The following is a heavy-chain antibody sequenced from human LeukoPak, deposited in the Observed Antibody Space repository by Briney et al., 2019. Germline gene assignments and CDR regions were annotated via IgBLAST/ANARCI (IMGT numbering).Heavy chain of an antibody. Sequence: ASVKVSCKASGYTFTGYYMHWVRQAPGQGLEWMGWINPNSGGTNYAQKFQGRVTMTRDTSISTAYMELSGLRSDDTAVYYCARGKLLEWLLYGDAFDIWGQGTMVTVSS. D-gene: IGHD3-3*01. CDR2: INPNSGGT. V-gene: IGHV1-2*02. J-gene: IGHJ3*02. CDR3: ARGKLLEWLLYGDAFDI. CDR1: GYTFTGYY.